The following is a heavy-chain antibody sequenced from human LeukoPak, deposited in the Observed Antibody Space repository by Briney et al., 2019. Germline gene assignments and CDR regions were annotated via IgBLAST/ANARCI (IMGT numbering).Heavy chain of an antibody. V-gene: IGHV3-30-3*01. Sequence: GGSLRLSCAASGFTFSSYAMSWVRQAPGKGLEWVAVISYGGSNKYYADSVKGRFTISRDNSKNTLYLQMNSLRAEDTAVYYCARDQGFLGAFDIWGQGTTVTVSS. CDR2: ISYGGSNK. J-gene: IGHJ3*02. CDR1: GFTFSSYA. CDR3: ARDQGFLGAFDI.